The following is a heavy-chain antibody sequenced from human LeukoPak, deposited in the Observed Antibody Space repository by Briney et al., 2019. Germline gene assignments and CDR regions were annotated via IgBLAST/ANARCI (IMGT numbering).Heavy chain of an antibody. Sequence: SSDTLSLTCAVSGYSISSSNWWGWIRQPPGKGLEWIGYIYYSGSTYYNPSLKSRVTMSVDTSKNQFSLKLSSVTAVDTAVYYCARIAAAGTFISTPTDAPVDYWGQGTLVTVSS. D-gene: IGHD6-13*01. J-gene: IGHJ4*02. V-gene: IGHV4-28*01. CDR1: GYSISSSNW. CDR2: IYYSGST. CDR3: ARIAAAGTFISTPTDAPVDY.